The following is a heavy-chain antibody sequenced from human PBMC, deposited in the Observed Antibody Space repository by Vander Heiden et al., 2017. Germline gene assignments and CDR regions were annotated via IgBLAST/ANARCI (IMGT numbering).Heavy chain of an antibody. CDR1: GFTFSNAW. CDR3: TTERMITFGGVIVLPDY. V-gene: IGHV3-15*07. Sequence: NLAEFGGGVVEPGGSVRLSCAASGFTFSNAWMNWVRQAPGKGLEWVGRIKSKTDGGTTDYAAPVKGRFTISRDDSKNMLYLQMNSLKTEDTAVYYCTTERMITFGGVIVLPDYWGQGTLVTVSS. D-gene: IGHD3-16*02. CDR2: IKSKTDGGTT. J-gene: IGHJ4*02.